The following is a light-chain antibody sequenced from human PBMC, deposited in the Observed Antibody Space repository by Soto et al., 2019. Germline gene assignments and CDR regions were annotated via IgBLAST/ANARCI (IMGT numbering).Light chain of an antibody. CDR3: QHYHSWPWT. CDR2: AAS. CDR1: QHIGRD. V-gene: IGKV3-15*01. Sequence: EILMTQSPATLSVSPGETVTLSCRASQHIGRDLAWYQQKPGLPPRLLIYAASTRATGIPARFSGSGSGTEFTLTIRSLQADDFSLYSCQHYHSWPWTFGRGTKV. J-gene: IGKJ1*01.